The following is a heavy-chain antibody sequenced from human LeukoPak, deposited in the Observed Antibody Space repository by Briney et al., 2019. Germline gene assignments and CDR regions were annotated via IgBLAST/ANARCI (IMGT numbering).Heavy chain of an antibody. V-gene: IGHV3-15*01. D-gene: IGHD3-9*01. J-gene: IGHJ4*02. CDR3: TTLSHDIHY. CDR2: IKSNPDGGTT. CDR1: GFIFTNAW. Sequence: GGSLRLSCGASGFIFTNAWMTWVRQAPGKGLEWVGRIKSNPDGGTTDAATAVNGRFSISRDDSKNTLYLQMNSLRTEDTAVYYCTTLSHDIHYWGQGTLVTVSP.